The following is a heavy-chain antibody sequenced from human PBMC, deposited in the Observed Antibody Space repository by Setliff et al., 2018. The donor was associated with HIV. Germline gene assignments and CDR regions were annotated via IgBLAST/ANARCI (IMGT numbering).Heavy chain of an antibody. CDR2: IYYSGST. D-gene: IGHD4-17*01. CDR1: GGSISRYF. J-gene: IGHJ3*02. V-gene: IGHV4-59*01. Sequence: SETLSLTCIVSGGSISRYFWSWIRQPPGKRLEWIWYIYYSGSTNYSPSLKSRVTISVDTSKSQFSLKLSSVTAADTAVYYCARARPTTVTLEPDACDIWVQGTMVTVSS. CDR3: ARARPTTVTLEPDACDI.